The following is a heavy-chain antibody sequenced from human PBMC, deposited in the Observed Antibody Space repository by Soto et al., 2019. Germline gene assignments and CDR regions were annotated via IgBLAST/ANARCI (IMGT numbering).Heavy chain of an antibody. D-gene: IGHD1-26*01. CDR3: ARGGSRARAYYYGMDG. V-gene: IGHV1-69*13. J-gene: IGHJ6*02. Sequence: ASVKVSCKASGGTFSSYAISWVRQAPGQGLEWMGGIIPIFGTANYAQKFQGRVTITADESTSTAYMELSSLRSEDTAVYYCARGGSRARAYYYGMDGWGQETTVTVSS. CDR1: GGTFSSYA. CDR2: IIPIFGTA.